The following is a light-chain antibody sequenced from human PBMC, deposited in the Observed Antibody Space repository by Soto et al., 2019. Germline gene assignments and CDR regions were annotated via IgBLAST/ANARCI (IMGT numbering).Light chain of an antibody. CDR1: QSVSSSY. J-gene: IGKJ4*01. CDR2: GAS. CDR3: QQYGSSPPLT. V-gene: IGKV3-20*01. Sequence: EIVLTQSPGTLSVSLGERATLSCRASQSVSSSYLAWYQQKPGQAPRLLIYGASNRATGIPDRFSGSGSGTDFTLTISRMEPEDFAVYYCQQYGSSPPLTFGGGTKVEIK.